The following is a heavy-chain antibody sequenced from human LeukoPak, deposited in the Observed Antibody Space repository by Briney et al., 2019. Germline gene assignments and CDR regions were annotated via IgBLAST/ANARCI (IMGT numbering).Heavy chain of an antibody. V-gene: IGHV1-69*05. CDR1: GGTFRSYA. Sequence: SVKVSCKASGGTFRSYAISWVRQAPGQGLEWMGGIIPIFGTANYAQKFQGRVTITTDESTSTAYMELSSLRSEDTAVYYCATLESSESLFDYWGQGTLVTVSS. CDR3: ATLESSESLFDY. J-gene: IGHJ4*02. D-gene: IGHD3-10*01. CDR2: IIPIFGTA.